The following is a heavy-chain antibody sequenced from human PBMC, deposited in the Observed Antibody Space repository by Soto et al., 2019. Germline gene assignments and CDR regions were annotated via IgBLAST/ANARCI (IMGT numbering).Heavy chain of an antibody. Sequence: GGSLRLSCAASGFTFSSYAMSWVRQAPGKGLEWVSAISGSGGSTYYADSVKGRFTISRDNSKNTLYLQMNSLRAEDTAVYYCAKMAYRYYYDSSGPHPLDYWGQGTLVTVSS. V-gene: IGHV3-23*01. CDR3: AKMAYRYYYDSSGPHPLDY. CDR2: ISGSGGST. CDR1: GFTFSSYA. J-gene: IGHJ4*02. D-gene: IGHD3-22*01.